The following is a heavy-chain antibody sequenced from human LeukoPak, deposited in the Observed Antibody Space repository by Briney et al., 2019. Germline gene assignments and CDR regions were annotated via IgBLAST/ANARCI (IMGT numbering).Heavy chain of an antibody. J-gene: IGHJ4*02. V-gene: IGHV1-3*01. D-gene: IGHD6-19*01. Sequence: ASVKVSCKASGYTFSSYAMHWVRQAPGQRLEWMGWINAGNGNTKYSQKFQGRVTITRDTSASTAYMELSSLRSEDTAVYYCARPVMYSSGPFDYWGQGTLVTVSS. CDR3: ARPVMYSSGPFDY. CDR2: INAGNGNT. CDR1: GYTFSSYA.